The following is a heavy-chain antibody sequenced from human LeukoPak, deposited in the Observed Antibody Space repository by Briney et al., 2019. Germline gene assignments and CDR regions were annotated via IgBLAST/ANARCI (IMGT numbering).Heavy chain of an antibody. D-gene: IGHD6-13*01. CDR1: GGSISSSTYY. Sequence: PSETLSLTCTVSGGSISSSTYYGGWIRQPPGKGLEWIVSIFYSGNTYYNPSLKSRLTISIDTSKNQFSLKLSSVTAADTAVYYCARVSSGLRTLAAAGLDYYYYYYMDVWGKGTTVTISS. CDR3: ARVSSGLRTLAAAGLDYYYYYYMDV. J-gene: IGHJ6*03. CDR2: IFYSGNT. V-gene: IGHV4-39*07.